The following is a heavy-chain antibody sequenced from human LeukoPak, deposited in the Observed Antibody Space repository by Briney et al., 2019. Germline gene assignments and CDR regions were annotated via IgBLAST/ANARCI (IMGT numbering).Heavy chain of an antibody. CDR1: GYSISSGYY. V-gene: IGHV4-38-2*01. D-gene: IGHD3-10*01. CDR2: MSHNRGT. CDR3: ASYYASGVSAYNYYGMDV. Sequence: SETLSLTCAVSGYSISSGYYWGWIRQPPGKGLEWIGSMSHNRGTYYNPSLKSRVTISMDTSKNQFSLRLCSVTAADTAVYYCASYYASGVSAYNYYGMDVWGKGTTVTVSS. J-gene: IGHJ6*04.